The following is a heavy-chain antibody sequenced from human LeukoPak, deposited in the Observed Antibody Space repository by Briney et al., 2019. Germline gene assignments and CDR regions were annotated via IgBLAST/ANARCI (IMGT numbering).Heavy chain of an antibody. Sequence: GGSLRLSCSASGFTFSSYWMIWVRQAPGKGLEWVANINQVGSEKYYADSVKGRFTISRDNAKNSLYLQMNSLRAEDTAVYYCARDQRYCSSSSCPWEPFDYWGQGTLVTVSS. J-gene: IGHJ4*02. CDR1: GFTFSSYW. V-gene: IGHV3-7*05. D-gene: IGHD2-2*01. CDR2: INQVGSEK. CDR3: ARDQRYCSSSSCPWEPFDY.